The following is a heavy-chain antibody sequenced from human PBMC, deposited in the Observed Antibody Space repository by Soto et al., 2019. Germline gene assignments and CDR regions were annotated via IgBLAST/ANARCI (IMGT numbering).Heavy chain of an antibody. D-gene: IGHD3-22*01. J-gene: IGHJ4*02. Sequence: PGGSLRLSCAASGFTFSTYSMNWVRQAPGKGLEWVSYISSSSSTIFYTDSVKGRFTVSRDNAKNSLYLQMNSLRAEDTAVYYWARPTYYYDSSGPRAYWGQGTLVTVSS. CDR2: ISSSSSTI. CDR1: GFTFSTYS. CDR3: ARPTYYYDSSGPRAY. V-gene: IGHV3-48*01.